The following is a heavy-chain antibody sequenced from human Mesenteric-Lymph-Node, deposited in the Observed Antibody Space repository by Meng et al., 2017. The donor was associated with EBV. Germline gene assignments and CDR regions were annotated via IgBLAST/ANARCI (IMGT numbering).Heavy chain of an antibody. CDR2: ISNSGSTI. D-gene: IGHD3-22*01. CDR3: ASPDSYDTSGFDY. J-gene: IGHJ4*02. Sequence: QVQLVESGGGVVKPGGSLRLSCAASGFIFSDYSMSWIRQAPGKGLEWVSYISNSGSTIYYADSVKGRFIISRDNAKNSLFLQMNSLRAEDTAEYYCASPDSYDTSGFDYWGQGTLVTVS. CDR1: GFIFSDYS. V-gene: IGHV3-11*01.